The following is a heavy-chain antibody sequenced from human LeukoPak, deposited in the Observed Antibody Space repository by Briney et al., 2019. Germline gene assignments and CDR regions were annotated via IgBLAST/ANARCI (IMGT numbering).Heavy chain of an antibody. CDR1: GDSVSSNSAA. J-gene: IGHJ3*02. CDR3: ARAQNLDIVVVPAALNPNDAFDI. Sequence: SQTLSLTCAISGDSVSSNSAAWNWIRQSPSRGLEWLGRTYYRSKWYNDCAVSVKSRITINPDTSKNQFSLQLNSVTPEDTAVYYCARAQNLDIVVVPAALNPNDAFDIWGQGTMVTVSS. D-gene: IGHD2-2*01. V-gene: IGHV6-1*01. CDR2: TYYRSKWYN.